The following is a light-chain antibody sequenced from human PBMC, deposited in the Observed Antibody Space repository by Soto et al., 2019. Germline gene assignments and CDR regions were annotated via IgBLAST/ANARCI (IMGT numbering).Light chain of an antibody. Sequence: DIQMTQSPSTLSASVGDRVTITCRASQTIDNWLAWYQQKPGKAPKLLIYDASRWESGVPSRFSGSGSGTDFTLTITGLQPADFATYYCQQFDTFFWTFGPGTRVEIK. J-gene: IGKJ1*01. CDR3: QQFDTFFWT. V-gene: IGKV1-5*01. CDR1: QTIDNW. CDR2: DAS.